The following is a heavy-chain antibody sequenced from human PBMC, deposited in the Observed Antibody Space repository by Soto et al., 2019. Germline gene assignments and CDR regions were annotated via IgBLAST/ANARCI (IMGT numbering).Heavy chain of an antibody. J-gene: IGHJ6*02. V-gene: IGHV3-23*01. CDR2: ISGSGGST. Sequence: QPGGSLRLSCAASGFTFSSYAMSWVRQAPGKGLEWVSVISGSGGSTYYADSVKGRFTISRDNSKNTLYLQMNSLRAEDTAVYYCAKVDSSGYYLNYYYGMDVWGQGTTVTVSS. CDR3: AKVDSSGYYLNYYYGMDV. D-gene: IGHD3-22*01. CDR1: GFTFSSYA.